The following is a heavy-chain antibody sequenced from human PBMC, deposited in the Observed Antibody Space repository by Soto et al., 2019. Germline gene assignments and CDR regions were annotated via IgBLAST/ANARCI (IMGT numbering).Heavy chain of an antibody. J-gene: IGHJ6*02. Sequence: QEQLQQWGAGRLKPSETLSLTCAGHGGSFSDNYWSWIRQPPGKGLEWFGGISPMGITKHNPSLRGRVTISVDTSNDQFSLKLTSVTAADTAVYYCARLTGYYDGGGYWNERGAMDAWGQGTSVTVSS. CDR2: ISPMGIT. CDR1: GGSFSDNY. CDR3: ARLTGYYDGGGYWNERGAMDA. D-gene: IGHD3-22*01. V-gene: IGHV4-34*01.